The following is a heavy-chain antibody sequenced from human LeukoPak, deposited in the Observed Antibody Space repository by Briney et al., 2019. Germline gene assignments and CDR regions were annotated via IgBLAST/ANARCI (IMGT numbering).Heavy chain of an antibody. D-gene: IGHD3-3*01. CDR2: IKQDGSEK. Sequence: GGSLRLSCAASGFTFSSYWMSWVRQAPGKGLEWVANIKQDGSEKYYVDSVKGRFTISRDNAKNSLYLQMNSLRAEDTAVYYCARDPGFLEWSPFDYWGQGTLVTVSS. CDR3: ARDPGFLEWSPFDY. J-gene: IGHJ4*02. CDR1: GFTFSSYW. V-gene: IGHV3-7*01.